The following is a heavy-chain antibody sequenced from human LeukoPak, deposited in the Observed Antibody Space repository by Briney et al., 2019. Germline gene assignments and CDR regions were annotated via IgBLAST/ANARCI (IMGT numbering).Heavy chain of an antibody. CDR2: ISAHNGNT. D-gene: IGHD3-3*01. V-gene: IGHV1-18*01. Sequence: ASAKVSCKTSGHNFAKFGITWVRQAPGQGLEWMGWISAHNGNTKFAQKFQGRVTLTTDTLTTTAYMELRSLGSDDTAVYYCWRALTGVFGVDIFNYCGQGTLVTVSS. CDR3: WRALTGVFGVDIFNY. J-gene: IGHJ4*02. CDR1: GHNFAKFG.